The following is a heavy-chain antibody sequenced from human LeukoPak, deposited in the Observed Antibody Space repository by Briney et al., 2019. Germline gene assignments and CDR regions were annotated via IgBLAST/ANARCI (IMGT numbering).Heavy chain of an antibody. CDR2: INPNSGGT. D-gene: IGHD2-8*02. Sequence: GASVKVSCKASGYTFTSYYMHWVRQAPGQGLEWMGWINPNSGGTNYAQKFQGRVTMTRDTANSKAYMELSRLRSDDTAVYYCASEKSGDFDYWGQGTLVTVSS. CDR3: ASEKSGDFDY. J-gene: IGHJ4*02. CDR1: GYTFTSYY. V-gene: IGHV1-2*02.